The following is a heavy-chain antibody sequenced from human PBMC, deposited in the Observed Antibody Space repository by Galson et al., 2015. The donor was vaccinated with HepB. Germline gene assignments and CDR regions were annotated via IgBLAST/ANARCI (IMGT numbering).Heavy chain of an antibody. Sequence: SLRLSCAASGFTFSIYSMNWVRQAPGKGLEWVSYISSSSSMIYYADSVKGRFTISRDNAKNSLFLQMNSLRAEDTAVYYCARADTDSWGQGTLVTVSS. CDR2: ISSSSSMI. CDR1: GFTFSIYS. V-gene: IGHV3-48*01. CDR3: ARADTDS. J-gene: IGHJ4*02.